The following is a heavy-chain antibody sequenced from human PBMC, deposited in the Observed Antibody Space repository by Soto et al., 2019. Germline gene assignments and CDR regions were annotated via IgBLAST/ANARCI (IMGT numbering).Heavy chain of an antibody. CDR2: ISGSGGST. CDR3: AKSRYYYYYYMDV. J-gene: IGHJ6*03. CDR1: GFTFSSYA. V-gene: IGHV3-23*01. Sequence: EVQLLESGGGLVQPGGSLRLSCAASGFTFSSYAMSWVRQAPGKGLEWVSAISGSGGSTYYEDSVKGRFTISRDNSKNTLYLQMNSLRAEDTAVYYCAKSRYYYYYYMDVWGKGTTVTVSS.